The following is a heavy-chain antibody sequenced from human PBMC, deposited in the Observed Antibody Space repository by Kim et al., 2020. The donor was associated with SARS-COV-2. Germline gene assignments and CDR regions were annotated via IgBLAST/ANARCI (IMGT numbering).Heavy chain of an antibody. J-gene: IGHJ6*02. V-gene: IGHV3-74*01. D-gene: IGHD3-10*01. Sequence: VKCRFTISRDNAKNTLYLQLNSLGVEDTAVYYCARGGRQVSGKGYFGMDVWGQGTTVTVSS. CDR3: ARGGRQVSGKGYFGMDV.